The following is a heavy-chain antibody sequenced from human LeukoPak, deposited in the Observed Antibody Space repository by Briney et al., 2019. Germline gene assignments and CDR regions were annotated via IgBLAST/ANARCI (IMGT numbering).Heavy chain of an antibody. CDR1: GGSFSGYY. CDR3: ARGPTYYDFWSDYYP. CDR2: INHSGST. Sequence: SETLSLTCAVYGGSFSGYYWSWIRQPPGKGLEWIGEINHSGSTNYNPSLKSRVTISVDTSKNQFSLKLSSVTAADTAVYYCARGPTYYDFWSDYYPWGQGTLVTVSS. V-gene: IGHV4-34*01. D-gene: IGHD3-3*01. J-gene: IGHJ4*02.